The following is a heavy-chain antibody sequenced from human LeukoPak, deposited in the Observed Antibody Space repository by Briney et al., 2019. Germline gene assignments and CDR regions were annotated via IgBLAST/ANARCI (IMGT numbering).Heavy chain of an antibody. V-gene: IGHV3-23*01. D-gene: IGHD2-8*01. CDR1: GFTFSSYA. Sequence: GGSLRLSCVASGFTFSSYAMSWVRQAPGKGLEWVSAISGSGVTTHYAGSVKGRFTVSRDNAKRSLYLQIESLRDDDTAVYHCALGTINKDFYFGMDVWGQGTTVTVSS. CDR3: ALGTINKDFYFGMDV. CDR2: ISGSGVTT. J-gene: IGHJ6*02.